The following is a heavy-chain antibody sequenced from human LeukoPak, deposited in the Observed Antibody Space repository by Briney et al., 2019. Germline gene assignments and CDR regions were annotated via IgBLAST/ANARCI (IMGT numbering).Heavy chain of an antibody. V-gene: IGHV1-2*02. Sequence: ASVKVSCKASGYTFTGYYTHWVRQAPGQGLEWMGWINPNSGGTNYAQKFQGRVTMTRDTSISTAYMELSRLRSDDTAVYYCARSMYYYGSGSMDVWGQGTTVTVSS. CDR1: GYTFTGYY. CDR2: INPNSGGT. CDR3: ARSMYYYGSGSMDV. D-gene: IGHD3-10*01. J-gene: IGHJ6*02.